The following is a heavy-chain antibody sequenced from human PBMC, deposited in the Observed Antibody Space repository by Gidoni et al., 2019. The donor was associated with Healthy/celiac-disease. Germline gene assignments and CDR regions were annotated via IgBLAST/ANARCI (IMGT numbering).Heavy chain of an antibody. Sequence: QLQLQESGPGLVKPSETLSLTCTVSGGSISSSSYYWGWIRQPPGKGLEWIGSIYYSGSTYYNPSLKSRVTISVDTSKNQFSLKLSSVTAADTAVYYCARQGRLPGNWFDPWGQGTLVTVSS. CDR3: ARQGRLPGNWFDP. J-gene: IGHJ5*02. CDR2: IYYSGST. CDR1: GGSISSSSYY. V-gene: IGHV4-39*01.